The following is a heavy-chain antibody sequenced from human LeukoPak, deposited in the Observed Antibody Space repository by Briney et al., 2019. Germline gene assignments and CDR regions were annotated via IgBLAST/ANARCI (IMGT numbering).Heavy chain of an antibody. J-gene: IGHJ6*03. D-gene: IGHD3-10*01. Sequence: PSETLSLTCTVSGGSISSYYWSWIRQPPGKGLEWIGEVNHSGSTNYNPSLKSRVTISVDTSKNQFSLKLSSVTAADTAVYYCARAGNTMVRGARNYYMDVWGKGTTVTVSS. CDR3: ARAGNTMVRGARNYYMDV. CDR2: VNHSGST. V-gene: IGHV4-34*01. CDR1: GGSISSYY.